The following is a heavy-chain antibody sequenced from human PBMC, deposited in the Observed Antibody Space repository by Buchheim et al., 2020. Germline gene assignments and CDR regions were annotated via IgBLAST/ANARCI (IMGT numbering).Heavy chain of an antibody. V-gene: IGHV1-8*01. CDR2: MNPNSGNT. J-gene: IGHJ6*02. Sequence: QVQLVQSGAEVKKPGASVKVSCKASGYTFTSYDINWVRQSTGQGLEWMGWMNPNSGNTGYAQKFQGRVTMTRNTSISTAYKELSSLRSEDTAVYYCARGFKVVTMIVVVTVGEYGMDVWGQGTT. D-gene: IGHD3-22*01. CDR3: ARGFKVVTMIVVVTVGEYGMDV. CDR1: GYTFTSYD.